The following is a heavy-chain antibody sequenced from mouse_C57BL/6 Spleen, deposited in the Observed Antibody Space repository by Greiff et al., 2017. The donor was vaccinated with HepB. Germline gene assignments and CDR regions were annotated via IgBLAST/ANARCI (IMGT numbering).Heavy chain of an antibody. CDR3: ARSLLLYAMDY. Sequence: DVMLVESGGGLVQPGGSLSLSCAASGFTFTDYYMSWVRQPPGKALEWLGFIRNKANGYTTEYSASVKGRFTISRDNSQSILYLQMNALRAEDSATYYCARSLLLYAMDYWGQGTSVTVSS. D-gene: IGHD2-3*01. CDR1: GFTFTDYY. CDR2: IRNKANGYTT. J-gene: IGHJ4*01. V-gene: IGHV7-3*01.